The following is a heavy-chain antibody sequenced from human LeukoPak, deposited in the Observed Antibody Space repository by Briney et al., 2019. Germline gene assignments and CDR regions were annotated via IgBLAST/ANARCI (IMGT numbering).Heavy chain of an antibody. CDR3: AREDVLLWFGEPSYFDY. V-gene: IGHV3-21*01. Sequence: SGGSLRLSCAASGFTFSSYSMNWVRKAPGKGLEWVSSISSSSSYIYYADSVKGRFTISRDNAKNSLYLRMNSLRAEDTAVYYCAREDVLLWFGEPSYFDYWGQGTLVTVSS. CDR2: ISSSSSYI. CDR1: GFTFSSYS. D-gene: IGHD3-10*01. J-gene: IGHJ4*02.